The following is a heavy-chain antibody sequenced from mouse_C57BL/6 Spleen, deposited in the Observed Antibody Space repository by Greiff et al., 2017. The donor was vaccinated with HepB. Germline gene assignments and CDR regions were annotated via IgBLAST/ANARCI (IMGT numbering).Heavy chain of an antibody. V-gene: IGHV5-9*04. CDR2: ISGGGGNT. CDR1: GFTFSSYT. J-gene: IGHJ4*01. CDR3: ARGKGFAMDY. Sequence: EVQGVESGGGLVKPGGSLKLSCAASGFTFSSYTMSWVRQTPEKRLEWVATISGGGGNTYYPDSVKGRFTISRDNAKNTLYLQMSSLRSEDTALYYCARGKGFAMDYWGQGTSVTVSS.